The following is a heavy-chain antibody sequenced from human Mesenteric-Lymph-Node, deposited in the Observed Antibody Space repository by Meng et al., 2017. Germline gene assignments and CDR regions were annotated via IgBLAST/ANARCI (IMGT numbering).Heavy chain of an antibody. CDR1: GAPINNYL. CDR2: IYTSGST. D-gene: IGHD6-19*01. Sequence: QVERQGPGHGLWKPSETPALTGTVFGAPINNYLWTWIRQPAGKGLEWIGHIYTSGSTTYTTSLKSRLTMSVDTSKNQFSLRLTSVTAADTAVYYCARGGAYNGGWYSRTYYYGMDVWGQGTAVTVSS. J-gene: IGHJ6*02. CDR3: ARGGAYNGGWYSRTYYYGMDV. V-gene: IGHV4-4*07.